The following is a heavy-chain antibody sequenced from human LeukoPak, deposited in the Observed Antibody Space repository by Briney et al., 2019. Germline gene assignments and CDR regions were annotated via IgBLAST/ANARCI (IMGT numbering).Heavy chain of an antibody. Sequence: PGRSLRLSCAASGFTFDDYAMHWVRQAPGKGLEWVSGISWNSGSIGYADSVKGRFTISRDNAKNSLYLQMNSLRAEDPALYYCAKDPGYSSGNWGQGTLVTVSS. CDR2: ISWNSGSI. CDR3: AKDPGYSSGN. J-gene: IGHJ4*02. CDR1: GFTFDDYA. V-gene: IGHV3-9*01. D-gene: IGHD6-19*01.